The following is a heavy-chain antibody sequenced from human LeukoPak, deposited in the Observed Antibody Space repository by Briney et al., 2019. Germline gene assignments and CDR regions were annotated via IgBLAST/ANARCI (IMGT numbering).Heavy chain of an antibody. D-gene: IGHD5-24*01. CDR2: IYHSGNT. V-gene: IGHV4-38-2*01. CDR1: GYPISSSYY. J-gene: IGHJ4*02. Sequence: SETLSLACAVSGYPISSSYYWGWIRQPPGQGVEWIGSIYHSGNTYFNPSLKSRLTISLDTSKNQFSLKVRSVTAADTAVYYCARLGRWLQPGEYFDYWGQGTLVTVSS. CDR3: ARLGRWLQPGEYFDY.